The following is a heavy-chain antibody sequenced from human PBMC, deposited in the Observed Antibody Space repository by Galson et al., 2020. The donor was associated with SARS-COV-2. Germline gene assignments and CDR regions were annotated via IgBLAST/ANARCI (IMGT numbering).Heavy chain of an antibody. V-gene: IGHV4-31*03. CDR3: ASGELGYCSGGSCFWGYRVEGWFDP. CDR2: IYYSGST. D-gene: IGHD2-15*01. J-gene: IGHJ5*02. Sequence: ETSETLSLTCTVSGGSISSGGYYWSWIRQHPGKGLEWIGYIYYSGSTYYNPSHKSRVTISVDTSKNQFSLKLSPVTAADTAVYYCASGELGYCSGGSCFWGYRVEGWFDPWGHGTLVTVSS. CDR1: GGSISSGGYY.